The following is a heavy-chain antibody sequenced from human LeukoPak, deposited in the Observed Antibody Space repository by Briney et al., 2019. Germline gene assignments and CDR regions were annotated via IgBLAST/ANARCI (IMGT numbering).Heavy chain of an antibody. CDR1: GFTFSIYG. J-gene: IGHJ4*02. Sequence: GGSLRLSCAASGFTFSIYGMHWVREAPGKGLEWVAFIRYDGSNKYYADSVKGRFTISRDNSKNTLYLQMNSLRAEDTAVYYCARVSHYYGSGSYIPYWGQGTLVTVSS. D-gene: IGHD3-10*01. CDR3: ARVSHYYGSGSYIPY. V-gene: IGHV3-30*02. CDR2: IRYDGSNK.